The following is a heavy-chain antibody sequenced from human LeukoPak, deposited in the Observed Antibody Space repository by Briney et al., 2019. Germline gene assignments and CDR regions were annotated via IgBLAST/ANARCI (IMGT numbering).Heavy chain of an antibody. CDR3: AKSADDLSVFDY. Sequence: GGSLRLSCAASGFTFSSYSMNWVRQAPGKGLEWVSAISGSGGSTYYADSVKGRFTISRDNSKNTLYLQMNSLRAEDTAVYYCAKSADDLSVFDYWGQGTLVTVSS. J-gene: IGHJ4*02. V-gene: IGHV3-23*01. CDR2: ISGSGGST. D-gene: IGHD3-3*01. CDR1: GFTFSSYS.